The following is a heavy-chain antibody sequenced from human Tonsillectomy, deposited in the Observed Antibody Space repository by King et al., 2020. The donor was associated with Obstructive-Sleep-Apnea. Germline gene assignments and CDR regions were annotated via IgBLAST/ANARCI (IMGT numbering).Heavy chain of an antibody. CDR3: ARSHSSSWFKDHWYFDL. J-gene: IGHJ2*01. CDR2: IYSDDNT. D-gene: IGHD6-13*01. Sequence: VQLVQSGGGLVQPGGSLRLSCAASGFTVSSNYVSWVRQAPGKGLEWISIIYSDDNTYYADSVKGRCTISRDTSKNTLYLQMGSLRAEDTAVYYCARSHSSSWFKDHWYFDLWGRGTLVTVSS. CDR1: GFTVSSNY. V-gene: IGHV3-66*01.